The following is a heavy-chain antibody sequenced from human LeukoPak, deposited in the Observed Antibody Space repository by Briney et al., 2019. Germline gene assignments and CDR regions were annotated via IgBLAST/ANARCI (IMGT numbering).Heavy chain of an antibody. CDR2: ISGSGGST. CDR1: GFTFSSYA. J-gene: IGHJ3*02. CDR3: AKDFFYYDSSGYPVVAFDT. V-gene: IGHV3-23*01. Sequence: GGSLRLSCAASGFTFSSYAMSWVRQAPGKGLEWVSAISGSGGSTYYADSVKGRFTISRDNSKNTLYLQMNSLRAEDTAVYYCAKDFFYYDSSGYPVVAFDTWGQGTMVTVSS. D-gene: IGHD3-22*01.